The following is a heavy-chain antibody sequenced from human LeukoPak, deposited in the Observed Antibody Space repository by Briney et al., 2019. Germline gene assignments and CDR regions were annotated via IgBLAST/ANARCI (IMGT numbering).Heavy chain of an antibody. J-gene: IGHJ4*02. CDR2: IYYSGST. CDR1: GGSISSGGYY. V-gene: IGHV4-31*03. CDR3: ARDTSYVWGSYRYLGTFDY. D-gene: IGHD3-16*02. Sequence: SQTLSLTCTVSGGSISSGGYYWSWIRQHPGKGLEWIGYIYYSGSTYYNPSLKSRVTISVDTSKNQFSLKLSSVTAADTAVYYCARDTSYVWGSYRYLGTFDYWSQGTLVTVSS.